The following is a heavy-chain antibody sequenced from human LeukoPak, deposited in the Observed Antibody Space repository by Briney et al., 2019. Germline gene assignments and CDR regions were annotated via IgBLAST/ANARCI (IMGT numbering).Heavy chain of an antibody. V-gene: IGHV3-7*03. J-gene: IGHJ4*02. CDR3: ARVAPVWTGYEYYFDH. Sequence: PGGSLRLSCAASGFSFSNYWMSWVRQAPGKGLEWVANIKQDGSEKYYVDSVKGRFTISRDNAKNSVYLQMNSLRVEDTAVYYCARVAPVWTGYEYYFDHWGQGSQVTVSS. CDR1: GFSFSNYW. D-gene: IGHD3/OR15-3a*01. CDR2: IKQDGSEK.